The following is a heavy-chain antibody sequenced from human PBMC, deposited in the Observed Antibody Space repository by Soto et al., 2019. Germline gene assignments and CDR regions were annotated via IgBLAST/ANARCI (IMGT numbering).Heavy chain of an antibody. CDR1: GFTFSSYW. CDR3: ASNKCSGGSCYSFQH. J-gene: IGHJ1*01. CDR2: INSDGSST. V-gene: IGHV3-74*01. D-gene: IGHD2-15*01. Sequence: PGGSLRLSCAASGFTFSSYWMHWVRQAPGKGLVWVSRINSDGSSTSYADSVKGRFTISRDNAKNTLYLQMNSLRAEDMVLYYCASNKCSGGSCYSFQHWGQGTLVTVSS.